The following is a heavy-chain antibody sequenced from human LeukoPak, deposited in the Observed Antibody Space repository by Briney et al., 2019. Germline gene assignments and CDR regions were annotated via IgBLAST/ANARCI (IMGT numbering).Heavy chain of an antibody. CDR2: ISGSSRFI. J-gene: IGHJ4*02. CDR3: ARGSFYYDILTVDY. CDR1: GFTFGSYG. Sequence: AGGSLRLSCAASGFTFGSYGMTWVRQAPGKGLEWVSSISGSSRFINYADSVKGRFTISRDNAKNSLFLQMNSLRAEDRAVYYCARGSFYYDILTVDYWGQGTLVTVSS. V-gene: IGHV3-21*01. D-gene: IGHD3-9*01.